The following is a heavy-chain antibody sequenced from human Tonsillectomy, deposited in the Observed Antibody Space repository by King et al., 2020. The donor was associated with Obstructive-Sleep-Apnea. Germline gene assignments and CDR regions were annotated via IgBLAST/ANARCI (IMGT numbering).Heavy chain of an antibody. J-gene: IGHJ4*02. CDR1: GFTFSSYS. V-gene: IGHV3-48*01. CDR3: ARHKEEWLVWGGSPY. CDR2: ISSSSSTI. D-gene: IGHD6-19*01. Sequence: VQLVESGGGLVQPGGSLRLSCAASGFTFSSYSMNWVRQAPGKGLEWVSYISSSSSTIYYADSVKGRFTISRDNAKNSLYLQMNSLRAEDTAVYYCARHKEEWLVWGGSPYWGQGTLVTVSS.